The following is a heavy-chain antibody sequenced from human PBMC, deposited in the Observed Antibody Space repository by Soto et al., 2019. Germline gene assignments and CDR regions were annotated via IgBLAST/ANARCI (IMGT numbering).Heavy chain of an antibody. J-gene: IGHJ6*02. V-gene: IGHV4-39*01. CDR1: GGSVSSRSFY. CDR3: ARQGYNSGFVWVPGV. Sequence: SETLSLTCTVSGGSVSSRSFYWGWIRQPPGKGLEWIGSITYGSNTYYNPSLESRLNMSVDTSKNQFSVRLTSVTAADTAVYYCARQGYNSGFVWVPGVWGRGTTVTVSS. CDR2: ITYGSNT. D-gene: IGHD5-18*01.